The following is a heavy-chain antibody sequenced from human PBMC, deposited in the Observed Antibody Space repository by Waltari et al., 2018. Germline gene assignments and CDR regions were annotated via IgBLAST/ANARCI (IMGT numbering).Heavy chain of an antibody. CDR1: GFTFSSYG. J-gene: IGHJ4*02. Sequence: QVQLVESGGGVVQPGGSLRLSCAASGFTFSSYGMHWVRQAPGKGLEWVAFIRYDGSNKYYADSVKGRFTISRDNSKNTLYLQMNSLRAEDTAVYYCAKDSTMTTVTTFDYWGQGTLVDVSS. CDR3: AKDSTMTTVTTFDY. CDR2: IRYDGSNK. V-gene: IGHV3-30*02. D-gene: IGHD4-17*01.